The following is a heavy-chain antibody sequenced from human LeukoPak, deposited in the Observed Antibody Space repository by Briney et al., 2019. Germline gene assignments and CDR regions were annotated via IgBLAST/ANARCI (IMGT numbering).Heavy chain of an antibody. J-gene: IGHJ4*02. CDR2: IYYSGST. V-gene: IGHV4-59*08. CDR3: ARSDSSSWLYDY. Sequence: PSETLSLTCTVSGGSISSHYWSWIRQPPGKGLEWIGYIYYSGSTNYNPSLKSRVTISVDTSKNQFSLKLSSVTAADTAVYYCARSDSSSWLYDYWGQGTLVTVSS. D-gene: IGHD6-13*01. CDR1: GGSISSHY.